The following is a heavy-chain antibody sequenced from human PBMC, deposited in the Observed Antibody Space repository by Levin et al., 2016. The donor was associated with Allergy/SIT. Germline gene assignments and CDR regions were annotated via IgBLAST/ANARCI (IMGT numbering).Heavy chain of an antibody. CDR1: GGSFSGYY. J-gene: IGHJ4*02. Sequence: SETLSLTCAVYGGSFSGYYWSWIRQPPGKGLEWIGEINHSGSTNYNPSLKSRVTISVDTSKNQFSLKLSSVTAADTAVYYCAVLAAGDFDYWGQGTLVTVSS. CDR3: AVLAAGDFDY. D-gene: IGHD6-13*01. CDR2: INHSGST. V-gene: IGHV4-34*01.